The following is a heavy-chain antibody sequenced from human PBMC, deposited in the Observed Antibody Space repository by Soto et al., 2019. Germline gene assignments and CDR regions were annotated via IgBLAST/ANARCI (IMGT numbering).Heavy chain of an antibody. D-gene: IGHD4-4*01. CDR3: AREGINNYNEYYFDS. J-gene: IGHJ4*02. CDR1: GFTFSTYS. V-gene: IGHV3-21*01. CDR2: ISGSGNYT. Sequence: PXESLLLSCAASGFTFSTYSMNWVRQAPGKGLEWVSSISGSGNYTHYADFLRGRFTISRDNAKTSLYLQMNSLRAEDTAVYYCAREGINNYNEYYFDSWGQGTVVTVSS.